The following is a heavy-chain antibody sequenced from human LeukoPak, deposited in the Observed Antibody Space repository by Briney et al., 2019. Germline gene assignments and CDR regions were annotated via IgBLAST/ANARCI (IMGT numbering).Heavy chain of an antibody. V-gene: IGHV1-69*04. D-gene: IGHD4-23*01. J-gene: IGHJ4*02. CDR1: GGTFSSYA. CDR2: IIPILGIA. Sequence: SAKVSCKASGGTFSSYAISWVRQAPGQGLEWMGRIIPILGIANYAQKFQGRVTITADKSTSTAYMELSSLRSEDTAVYFCARETPSRYFDYWGQGTPVTVSS. CDR3: ARETPSRYFDY.